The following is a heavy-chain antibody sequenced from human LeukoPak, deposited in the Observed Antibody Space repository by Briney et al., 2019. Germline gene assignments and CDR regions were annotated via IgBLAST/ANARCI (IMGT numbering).Heavy chain of an antibody. CDR3: ARDYAALEQLHWFDP. J-gene: IGHJ5*02. CDR1: GGSISSYY. D-gene: IGHD6-13*01. CDR2: IYHSGST. Sequence: SETLSLTCTVSGGSISSYYWSWIRQPPGKGLEWIGYIYHSGSTYYNPSLKSRVTISVDRSKNQFSLKLSSVTAADTAVYYCARDYAALEQLHWFDPWGQGTLVTVSS. V-gene: IGHV4-59*12.